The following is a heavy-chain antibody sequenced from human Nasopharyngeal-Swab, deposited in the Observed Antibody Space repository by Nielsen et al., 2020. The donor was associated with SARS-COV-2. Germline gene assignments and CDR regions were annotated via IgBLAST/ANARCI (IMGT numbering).Heavy chain of an antibody. V-gene: IGHV1-2*06. D-gene: IGHD1-1*01. Sequence: ASVKVSCKTSGYTFTRYYIQWVRQAPGQGLEWMGRINPNSGATKSAQRFQGRVTMTSDTSISTAYMDLSSLTSDDTALYYCAREHPNTRASDYWGQGTLGTVYS. CDR3: AREHPNTRASDY. CDR1: GYTFTRYY. J-gene: IGHJ4*02. CDR2: INPNSGAT.